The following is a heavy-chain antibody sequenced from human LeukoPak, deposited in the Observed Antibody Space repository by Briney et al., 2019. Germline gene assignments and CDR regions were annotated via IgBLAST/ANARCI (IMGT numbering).Heavy chain of an antibody. V-gene: IGHV3-30*04. D-gene: IGHD1-1*01. J-gene: IGHJ4*02. Sequence: GGSLRLSCATSGFTFNDYIIHWVRQAPGKGLEWVALISYDGSSEYYADSVKGRFTISRDNSKNTLYLQMNSLRVEDTAVYYCARWRGRQSEFDYWGQGTLVTVSS. CDR3: ARWRGRQSEFDY. CDR2: ISYDGSSE. CDR1: GFTFNDYI.